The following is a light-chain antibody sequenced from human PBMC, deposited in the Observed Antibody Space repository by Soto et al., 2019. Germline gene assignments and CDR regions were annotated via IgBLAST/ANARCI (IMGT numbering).Light chain of an antibody. CDR3: QQFNDYPIT. CDR2: DAS. V-gene: IGKV1-9*01. CDR1: QGMNSD. Sequence: DIRLTQSPSFLSASVGDRVTITCRASQGMNSDLAWYQQKPGKAPKVLIFDASTLQRGVPSSFSGSGSGTEFTLAISSLQPEDFATYYCQQFNDYPITFGQGTRLEIK. J-gene: IGKJ5*01.